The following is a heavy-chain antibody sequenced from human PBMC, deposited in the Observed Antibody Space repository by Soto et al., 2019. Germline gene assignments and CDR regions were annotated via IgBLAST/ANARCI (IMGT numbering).Heavy chain of an antibody. CDR3: ARDLLRSGTSAWFAP. CDR2: INPNSRGT. J-gene: IGHJ5*02. V-gene: IGHV1-2*04. D-gene: IGHD1-1*01. CDR1: GYTFTSYA. Sequence: ASVKVSCKATGYTFTSYAMHWVRQAPGQRHEWMGWINPNSRGTNYAQKFQGWDTMTRDTSISTAYMELSRLRSDDTAVNSCARDLLRSGTSAWFAPWAQGTLVTVSS.